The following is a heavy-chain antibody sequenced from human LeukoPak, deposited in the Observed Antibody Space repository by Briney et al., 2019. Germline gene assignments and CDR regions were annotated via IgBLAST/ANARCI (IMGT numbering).Heavy chain of an antibody. J-gene: IGHJ4*02. V-gene: IGHV3-30*03. CDR2: ISYAGSNK. CDR1: GFTFSSYG. D-gene: IGHD1-1*01. Sequence: GGSLRLSCAASGFTFSSYGMHWVRQAPGKGLEWVAVISYAGSNKYYADSVKGRFTISRDNAKNSLYLQMNSLRTEDTAVYYCARGGSGNWNAPFDYWGQGTLVTVSS. CDR3: ARGGSGNWNAPFDY.